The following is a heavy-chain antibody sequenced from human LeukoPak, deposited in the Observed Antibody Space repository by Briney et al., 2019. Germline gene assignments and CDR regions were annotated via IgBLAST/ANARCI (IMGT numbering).Heavy chain of an antibody. CDR3: VRGLIPPGTRVGCFDH. CDR1: GYTFTGHY. J-gene: IGHJ4*02. CDR2: INPNSGGT. V-gene: IGHV1-2*02. D-gene: IGHD2-2*01. Sequence: GASVKVSCKASGYTFTGHYIHWVRQAPGQGLEWMGWINPNSGGTNYAQKFQGRVTMARDTSISTVYMELSSLRSDDTAVYYCVRGLIPPGTRVGCFDHWGQGTLVTVSS.